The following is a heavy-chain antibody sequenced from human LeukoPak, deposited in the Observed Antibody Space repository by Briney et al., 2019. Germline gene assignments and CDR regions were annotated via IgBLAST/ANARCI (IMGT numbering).Heavy chain of an antibody. J-gene: IGHJ4*02. CDR1: GFTFSSYA. CDR3: ARGDPGWYGVNGYFDY. D-gene: IGHD2-15*01. CDR2: ISYDGSNK. Sequence: PGRSLRLSCAASGFTFSSYAMHWVRQAPGKGLEWVAVISYDGSNKYYADSVKGRFTISRDNSKNTLYLQMNSLRAEDTAVYYCARGDPGWYGVNGYFDYWGQGTLVTVSS. V-gene: IGHV3-30*04.